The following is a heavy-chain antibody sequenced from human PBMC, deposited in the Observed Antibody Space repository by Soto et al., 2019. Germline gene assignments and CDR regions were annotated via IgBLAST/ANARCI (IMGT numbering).Heavy chain of an antibody. CDR3: AKDGGSPDAFDI. CDR2: ISGSGGST. Sequence: PGGSLSLSCAASGFTFSSYAMSWVRQAPGKGLEWVSAISGSGGSTYYADSVKGRFTISRDNSKNTLYLQMNSLRAEDTAVYYCAKDGGSPDAFDIWGQGTMVTVSS. J-gene: IGHJ3*02. CDR1: GFTFSSYA. V-gene: IGHV3-23*01. D-gene: IGHD2-15*01.